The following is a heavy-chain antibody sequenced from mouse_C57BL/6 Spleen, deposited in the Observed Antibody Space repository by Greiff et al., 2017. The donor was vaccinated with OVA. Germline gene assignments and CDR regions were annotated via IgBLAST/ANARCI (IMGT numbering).Heavy chain of an antibody. J-gene: IGHJ2*01. CDR2: IYPGGGYT. CDR3: ARGDYYGSSSFDY. CDR1: GYTFTNYW. Sequence: QVQLKQSGAELVRPGTSVKMSCKASGYTFTNYWIGWAKQRPGHGLEWIGDIYPGGGYTNYNEKFKGKATLTADKSSSTAYMQFSSLTSEDSAIYYCARGDYYGSSSFDYWGQGTTLTVSS. V-gene: IGHV1-63*01. D-gene: IGHD1-1*01.